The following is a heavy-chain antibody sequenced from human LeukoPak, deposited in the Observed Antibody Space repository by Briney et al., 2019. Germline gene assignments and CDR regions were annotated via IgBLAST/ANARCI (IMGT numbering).Heavy chain of an antibody. CDR2: INSDGSST. CDR3: ACLTVTTSPTDY. Sequence: GGSLRLSCAASGFTFSSYWMHWVRQAPGKGLVWVSRINSDGSSTSYADSVKGRFTISRDNAKNTLYLQMNSLRAEDTAVYYCACLTVTTSPTDYWGQGTLVTVSS. D-gene: IGHD4-17*01. J-gene: IGHJ4*02. CDR1: GFTFSSYW. V-gene: IGHV3-74*01.